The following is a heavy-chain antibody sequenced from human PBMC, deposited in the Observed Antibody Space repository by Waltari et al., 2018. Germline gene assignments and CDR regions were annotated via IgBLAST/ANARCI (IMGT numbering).Heavy chain of an antibody. Sequence: QVQLQESGPGLVKPSETLSLTCAVSGYSISSGYYWGWIRQPPGKGLEWMGSIYHSGSTYYNPALKSRVTISVDTSKNQFSLKLSSVTAADTAVYYCARDGEDGYNYVNYWGQGTLVTVSS. CDR3: ARDGEDGYNYVNY. V-gene: IGHV4-38-2*02. CDR2: IYHSGST. D-gene: IGHD5-12*01. J-gene: IGHJ4*02. CDR1: GYSISSGYY.